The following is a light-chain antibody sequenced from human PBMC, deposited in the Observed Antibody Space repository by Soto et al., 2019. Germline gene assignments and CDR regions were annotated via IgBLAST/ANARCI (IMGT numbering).Light chain of an antibody. J-gene: IGKJ4*01. V-gene: IGKV3-20*01. CDR3: NQYHSSFT. CDR2: GAS. Sequence: EIVLTQSPGTLSLSPGEGATLSCRASQSVSSSSLTWYQQKRCQAPRLLIYGASTRATGLPDRFSGSGSGTDFTLTISRLEPEDFAVYYCNQYHSSFTFGGGTKVEIK. CDR1: QSVSSSS.